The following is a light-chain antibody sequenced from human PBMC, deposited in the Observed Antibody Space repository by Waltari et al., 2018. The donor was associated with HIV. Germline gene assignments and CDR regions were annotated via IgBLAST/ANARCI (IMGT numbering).Light chain of an antibody. Sequence: QSALTQPASVSGSPGQSLTIPCTGPSRDLGGYNYVSWYQQPPGKAHKLLIYDVTKRPAGVSNRLSGSKSGNTASLTSSGHQAEDEAAYYCCSYAGSSTVIFGGGTKLTVL. V-gene: IGLV2-23*02. CDR2: DVT. CDR3: CSYAGSSTVI. CDR1: SRDLGGYNY. J-gene: IGLJ2*01.